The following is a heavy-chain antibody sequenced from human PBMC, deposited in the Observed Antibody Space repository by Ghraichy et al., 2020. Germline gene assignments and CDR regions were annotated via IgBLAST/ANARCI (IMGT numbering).Heavy chain of an antibody. D-gene: IGHD4-17*01. CDR1: GGSISSYY. V-gene: IGHV4-59*08. CDR3: ARHGTVTTEYYGMDV. CDR2: IYYSGST. Sequence: SETLSLTCTVSGGSISSYYWSWIRQPPGKGLEWIGYIYYSGSTNYNPSLKSRVTISVDTSKNQFSLKLSSVTAADTAVYYCARHGTVTTEYYGMDVWGQGTTVTVSS. J-gene: IGHJ6*02.